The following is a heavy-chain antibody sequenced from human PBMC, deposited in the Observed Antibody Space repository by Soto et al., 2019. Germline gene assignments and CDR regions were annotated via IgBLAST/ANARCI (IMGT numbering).Heavy chain of an antibody. Sequence: SVKVSCKASGGTFSSYTISWVRQAPGQGLEWMGRIIPILGIANYAQKFQGRVTITADKSTSTAYMELNSLRSEDTAVYYCARQRMWRILNNWGQGTLVTVSS. CDR1: GGTFSSYT. J-gene: IGHJ4*02. V-gene: IGHV1-69*02. D-gene: IGHD2-21*01. CDR2: IIPILGIA. CDR3: ARQRMWRILNN.